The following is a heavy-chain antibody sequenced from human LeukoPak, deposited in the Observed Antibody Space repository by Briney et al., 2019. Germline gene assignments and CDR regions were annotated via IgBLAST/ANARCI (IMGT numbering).Heavy chain of an antibody. J-gene: IGHJ6*02. V-gene: IGHV1-69*13. CDR2: IIPIFGTA. D-gene: IGHD1-26*01. CDR3: ARGPQWELLPMDV. CDR1: GGTFSSYA. Sequence: SVKVSCKASGGTFSSYAISWVRQAPGQGLEWMGGIIPIFGTANYAQKFQGRVTITADESTSTAYMELSSLRSEDTAVYYCARGPQWELLPMDVWGQETTVTVSS.